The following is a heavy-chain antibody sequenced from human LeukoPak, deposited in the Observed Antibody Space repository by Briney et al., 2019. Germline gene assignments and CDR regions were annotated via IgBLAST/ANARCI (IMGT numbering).Heavy chain of an antibody. D-gene: IGHD3-9*01. V-gene: IGHV3-21*03. J-gene: IGHJ4*02. CDR3: ARHLTAYYSGGEFDY. Sequence: GGSLRLSCAASGFTFSSYSMNWVRQAPGKGLEWVSSISSSSSYIYYADSVKGRFTISRDNAKNSLYLQMNSLKTEDTAVYYCARHLTAYYSGGEFDYWGQGTLVTVSS. CDR2: ISSSSSYI. CDR1: GFTFSSYS.